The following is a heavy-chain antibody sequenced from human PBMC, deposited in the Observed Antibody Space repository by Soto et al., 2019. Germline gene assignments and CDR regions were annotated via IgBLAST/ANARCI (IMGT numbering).Heavy chain of an antibody. D-gene: IGHD3-3*01. Sequence: GGSLRLSCAASGFTFSAYAMHWVRQAPGKGLEYVSAVSSNGDSTFHANSVEGRFTISRDNSKNTLYLQMDSLRAEDMAVYYCARLGSGLDYWGQGTLVTVSS. CDR3: ARLGSGLDY. J-gene: IGHJ4*02. CDR2: VSSNGDST. V-gene: IGHV3-64*01. CDR1: GFTFSAYA.